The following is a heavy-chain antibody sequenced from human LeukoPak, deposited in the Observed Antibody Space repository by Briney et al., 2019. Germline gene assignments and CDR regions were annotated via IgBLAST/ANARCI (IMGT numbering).Heavy chain of an antibody. Sequence: ASVKVSCKVSGYTLTELSMHLVRQAPGKGLEWMGGFDPEDGETIYAQKFQGRVTMTENTSTDTAYMELSSLRSEDTAVYYCATRDGVDAFDIWGQGTMVTVSS. CDR3: ATRDGVDAFDI. J-gene: IGHJ3*02. CDR2: FDPEDGET. CDR1: GYTLTELS. V-gene: IGHV1-24*01.